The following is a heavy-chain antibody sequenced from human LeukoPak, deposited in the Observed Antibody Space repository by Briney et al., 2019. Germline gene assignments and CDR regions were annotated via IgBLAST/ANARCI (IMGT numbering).Heavy chain of an antibody. J-gene: IGHJ4*02. CDR2: ILYDGSNK. CDR3: ARPTTASTIYEYYFDY. D-gene: IGHD4-11*01. Sequence: GTSLRLSCAASGFTFSSYAMHWVRQAPGKGLEWVAIILYDGSNKYYADSVKGRFTISRDNSKNTLYLEMSSLRAEDTAAYYCARPTTASTIYEYYFDYWGQGTLVTVSS. V-gene: IGHV3-30-3*01. CDR1: GFTFSSYA.